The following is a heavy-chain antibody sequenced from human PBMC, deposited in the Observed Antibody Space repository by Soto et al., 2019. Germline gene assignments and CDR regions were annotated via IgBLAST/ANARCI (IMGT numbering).Heavy chain of an antibody. V-gene: IGHV4-34*01. CDR1: GGSFSGYY. Sequence: QVQLQQWGAGLLKPSETLSLTCAVYGGSFSGYYWSWIRQPPGKGLEWIGEINHSGSTNYNPSLKSRVTISVDTSKNQFSLKLSSVTAADTAVYYCARGHARTNVTGGALDQQTNWFDPWGQGTLVTVSS. CDR2: INHSGST. D-gene: IGHD2-8*01. J-gene: IGHJ5*02. CDR3: ARGHARTNVTGGALDQQTNWFDP.